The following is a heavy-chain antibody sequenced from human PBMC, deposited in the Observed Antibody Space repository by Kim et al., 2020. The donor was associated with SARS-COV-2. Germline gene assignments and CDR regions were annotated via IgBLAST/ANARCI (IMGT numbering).Heavy chain of an antibody. J-gene: IGHJ4*02. Sequence: GGSLRLSCAASGFTFSNYGMHWVRQAPGKGLEWVAVISSNGGSPYYADSVKGRFAISRDNSKNMLYLQMNSLRGEDTAVYYCAKDPGRYAQGFVYWGQGT. CDR1: GFTFSNYG. V-gene: IGHV3-30*18. D-gene: IGHD3-16*01. CDR2: ISSNGGSP. CDR3: AKDPGRYAQGFVY.